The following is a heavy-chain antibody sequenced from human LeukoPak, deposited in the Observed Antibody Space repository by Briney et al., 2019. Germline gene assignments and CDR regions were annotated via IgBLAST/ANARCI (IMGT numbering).Heavy chain of an antibody. CDR3: ARGREYYDILTGYYKPPYYFDY. V-gene: IGHV4-34*01. D-gene: IGHD3-9*01. J-gene: IGHJ4*02. Sequence: PSETLSLTCAVYGGSFSGYYWSWIREPPGEGLEWIGEINHSGSTNYNPSLKSRVHISVDTSKNQFSMKLSSVTAADTAVYYCARGREYYDILTGYYKPPYYFDYWGQGTLVTVSS. CDR2: INHSGST. CDR1: GGSFSGYY.